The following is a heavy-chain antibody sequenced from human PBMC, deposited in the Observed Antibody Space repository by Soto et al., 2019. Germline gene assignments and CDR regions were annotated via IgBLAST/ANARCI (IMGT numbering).Heavy chain of an antibody. CDR1: GYTFTSYG. V-gene: IGHV1-18*01. Sequence: QVQLVQSGAEVKKPGASVKVSCKASGYTFTSYGISWVRQAPRQGLEWMGWISAHNGNTKYAQTLQGRVTMTTYTSTRTAYMELRSLRSDDTAVYYCARDLSYVLCDYCGQGTLVTVSS. D-gene: IGHD5-18*01. J-gene: IGHJ4*02. CDR3: ARDLSYVLCDY. CDR2: ISAHNGNT.